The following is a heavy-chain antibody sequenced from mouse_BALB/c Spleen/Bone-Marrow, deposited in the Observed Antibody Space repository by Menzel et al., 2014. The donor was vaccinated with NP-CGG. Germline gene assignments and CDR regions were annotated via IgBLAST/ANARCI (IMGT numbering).Heavy chain of an antibody. J-gene: IGHJ4*01. V-gene: IGHV1-7*01. CDR1: GHTFSTYW. Sequence: VQLQQSGAELAKPGASVKMSCKASGHTFSTYWMHWVKQRPGQGLEWIGYTNPSIGYADYVQKFKDKATLTADNSSSIVYMQLSSLTSEDSAIYYCAMITFTMDYWGQGTSVTVSS. CDR2: TNPSIGYA. CDR3: AMITFTMDY. D-gene: IGHD2-4*01.